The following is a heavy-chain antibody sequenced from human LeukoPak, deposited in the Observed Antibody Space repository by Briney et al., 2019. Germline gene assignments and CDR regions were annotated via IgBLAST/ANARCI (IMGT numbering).Heavy chain of an antibody. J-gene: IGHJ6*03. D-gene: IGHD3-3*01. CDR1: GGSISSGDYY. V-gene: IGHV4-30-4*08. CDR2: IYYSGST. Sequence: SQNLSLTCTVSGGSISSGDYYWSWIRQPPGKGLEWIGYIYYSGSTYYNPSLKSRVTISVDTSKNQFSLKLSSVTAADTAVYYCARILWNYYYMDVWGKGTTVTVSS. CDR3: ARILWNYYYMDV.